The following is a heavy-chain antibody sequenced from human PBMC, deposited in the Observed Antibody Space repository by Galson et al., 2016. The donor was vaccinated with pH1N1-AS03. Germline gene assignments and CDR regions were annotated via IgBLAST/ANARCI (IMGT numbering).Heavy chain of an antibody. CDR2: FIPVFNTV. V-gene: IGHV1-69*05. CDR3: AGRQNGRHYDFWSGARGFDS. D-gene: IGHD3-3*01. Sequence: SVKVSCKASGGTFSNYAISWVRQAPGQGLEWLGGFIPVFNTVKYEQKFQGRVTITTDESTSTAYTEVRSLRSEDTAVYYCAGRQNGRHYDFWSGARGFDSWGQGTLVTVSS. CDR1: GGTFSNYA. J-gene: IGHJ4*02.